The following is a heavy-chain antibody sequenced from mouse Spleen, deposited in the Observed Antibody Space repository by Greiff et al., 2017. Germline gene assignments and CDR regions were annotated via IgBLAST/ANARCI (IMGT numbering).Heavy chain of an antibody. D-gene: IGHD1-1*01. CDR1: GFSLTSYG. CDR2: IWSGGST. J-gene: IGHJ4*01. V-gene: IGHV2-9*01. CDR3: ATSTVVAPNYAMDY. Sequence: VQLQQSGPGLVAPSPCLSITCTASGFSLTSYGVDWVRQPPGKGLEWLGVIWSGGSTNYNSAIRYRLSINKDNSKSQVFLKMNSLQTDDTAMYYCATSTVVAPNYAMDYWGQGTTVTVSS.